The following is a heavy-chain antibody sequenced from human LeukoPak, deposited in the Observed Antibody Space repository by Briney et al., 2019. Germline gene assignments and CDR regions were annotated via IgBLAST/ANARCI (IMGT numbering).Heavy chain of an antibody. Sequence: PSETLSLTCTVSGGSISSGDYYWSWIRQPPGKGLEWIGYIYYSGSTYYNPSLKSRVTISVDTSKNQFSLKLSSVTAADTAVYYCARDDCTNGHGWFDPWGQGTLVTASS. D-gene: IGHD2-8*01. CDR2: IYYSGST. J-gene: IGHJ5*02. CDR1: GGSISSGDYY. CDR3: ARDDCTNGHGWFDP. V-gene: IGHV4-30-4*08.